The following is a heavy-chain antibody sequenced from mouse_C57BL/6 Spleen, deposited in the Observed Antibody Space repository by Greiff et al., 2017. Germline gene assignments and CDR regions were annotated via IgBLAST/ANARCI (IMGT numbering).Heavy chain of an antibody. Sequence: EVQLQQSGAELVRPGASVKLSCTASGFNIKDDYMHWVKQRPEQGLEWIGWIDPENGDTEYASKFQGKATITADTSSNTAYLQLSSLTSEDTAVYYCTTGITTVVPYWGQGTTLTVSS. CDR2: IDPENGDT. D-gene: IGHD1-1*01. V-gene: IGHV14-4*01. CDR1: GFNIKDDY. CDR3: TTGITTVVPY. J-gene: IGHJ2*01.